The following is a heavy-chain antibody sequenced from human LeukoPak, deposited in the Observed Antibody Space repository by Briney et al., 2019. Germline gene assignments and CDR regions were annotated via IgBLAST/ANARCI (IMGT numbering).Heavy chain of an antibody. Sequence: PSETLSLTCTVSGDSITIYYWSWIRQPPGKGLEWIGCIDHTGSTNYNPSLNSRVTISRDTSKNDFSLKLSSVTATDTAVYFCARGRVSSSVYYSTYYYYFYMDVWGKGTTVTVSS. D-gene: IGHD4-11*01. CDR2: IDHTGST. CDR1: GDSITIYY. V-gene: IGHV4-59*01. CDR3: ARGRVSSSVYYSTYYYYFYMDV. J-gene: IGHJ6*03.